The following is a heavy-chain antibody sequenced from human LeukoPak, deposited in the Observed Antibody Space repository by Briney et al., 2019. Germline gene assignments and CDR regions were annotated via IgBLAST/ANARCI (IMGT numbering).Heavy chain of an antibody. CDR3: ARSRSASSAYQPFDY. CDR1: GGSISSGSYY. Sequence: PSQTLSLTCTVSGGSISSGSYYWSWIRQPAGKGLEWIGRIYTSGSTNYNPSLKSRVTISVDTSKNQFSLKLSPVTAADTAVYYCARSRSASSAYQPFDYWGQGTLVTVSS. V-gene: IGHV4-61*02. J-gene: IGHJ4*02. D-gene: IGHD3-22*01. CDR2: IYTSGST.